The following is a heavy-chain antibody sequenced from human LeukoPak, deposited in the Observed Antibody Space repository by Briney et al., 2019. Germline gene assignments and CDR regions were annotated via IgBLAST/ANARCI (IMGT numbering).Heavy chain of an antibody. V-gene: IGHV4-59*08. CDR1: GGSISSYY. CDR3: ARHAFMVRGPTGAFDI. Sequence: SETLSLTCTVSGGSISSYYWSWIRQPPGKGLEWIGYIYYSGSTNYNASLKSRVTISVDTSKNQSSLKLSSVTTADTAVYYCARHAFMVRGPTGAFDIWGQGTMVTVSS. J-gene: IGHJ3*02. CDR2: IYYSGST. D-gene: IGHD3-10*01.